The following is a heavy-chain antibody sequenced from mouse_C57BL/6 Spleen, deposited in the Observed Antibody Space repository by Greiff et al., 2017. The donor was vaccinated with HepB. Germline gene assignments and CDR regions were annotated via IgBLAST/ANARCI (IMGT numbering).Heavy chain of an antibody. CDR2: INYDGSST. D-gene: IGHD1-1*01. J-gene: IGHJ3*01. V-gene: IGHV5-16*01. CDR3: ARGDYSAGFAY. CDR1: GFTFSDYY. Sequence: EVMLVESEGGLVQPGSSMKLSCTASGFTFSDYYMAWVRQVPEKGLEWVANINYDGSSTYYLDSLKSRFNISRDNAKNILYLQMSSLKSEDTATYYCARGDYSAGFAYWGQGTLVTVSA.